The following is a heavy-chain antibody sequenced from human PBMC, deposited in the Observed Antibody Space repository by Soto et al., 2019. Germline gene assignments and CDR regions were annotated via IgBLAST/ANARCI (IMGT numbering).Heavy chain of an antibody. Sequence: SGTLSLTCTVSGGSFSSSNYYWGWIRQSPGKGLEWIGNIFYGGGSGVAYYSPSLKSRVTISVDTSKNQFSLNMRSLTAADTAVYFCARRGGGDSLFDSWGQGKLVTVSS. CDR3: ARRGGGDSLFDS. CDR1: GGSFSSSNYY. J-gene: IGHJ4*02. CDR2: IFYGGGSGVA. D-gene: IGHD4-17*01. V-gene: IGHV4-39*01.